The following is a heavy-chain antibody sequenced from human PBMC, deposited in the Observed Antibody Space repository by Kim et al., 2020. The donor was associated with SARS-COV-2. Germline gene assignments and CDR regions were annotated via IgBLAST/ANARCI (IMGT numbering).Heavy chain of an antibody. D-gene: IGHD3-16*01. Sequence: GGSLRLSCATSGFTFSAYDMNWVRRAPGKGLEWLSFITKSSTTIYYADAVKGRFTISRDNAKNSLYLQMNSLRDEDTALYYCVRDRMGGAFDLWGQGTMGTVAS. CDR3: VRDRMGGAFDL. J-gene: IGHJ3*01. CDR2: ITKSSTTI. V-gene: IGHV3-48*02. CDR1: GFTFSAYD.